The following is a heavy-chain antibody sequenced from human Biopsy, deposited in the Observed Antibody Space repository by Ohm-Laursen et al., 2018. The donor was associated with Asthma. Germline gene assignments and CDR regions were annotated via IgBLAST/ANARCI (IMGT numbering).Heavy chain of an antibody. D-gene: IGHD1-26*01. J-gene: IGHJ4*02. V-gene: IGHV3-30*18. CDR2: ISFDGTNR. Sequence: RSLRLSCTASGFSFSNYGMHWVRQAPGKGLDWVAVISFDGTNRNYTDSVKGRFTISRDNSRNTLHLGMNSLRAEDTAVYFCAKEVFPGWELRRGPDSWGQGTLVAVSS. CDR3: AKEVFPGWELRRGPDS. CDR1: GFSFSNYG.